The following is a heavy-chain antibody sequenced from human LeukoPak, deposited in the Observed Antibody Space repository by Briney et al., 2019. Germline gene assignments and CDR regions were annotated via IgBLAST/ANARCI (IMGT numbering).Heavy chain of an antibody. J-gene: IGHJ6*03. CDR2: IIPIFGTA. CDR3: ATFRPERTYYYGSGTLRHRYYYMDV. D-gene: IGHD3-10*01. CDR1: GGTFSSYA. Sequence: GASVKVSCKASGGTFSSYAISWVRQAPGQGLEWMGGIIPIFGTANYAQKFQGRVTITADKSTSTAYMELSSLRSEDTAVYYCATFRPERTYYYGSGTLRHRYYYMDVWGKGTTVTVSS. V-gene: IGHV1-69*06.